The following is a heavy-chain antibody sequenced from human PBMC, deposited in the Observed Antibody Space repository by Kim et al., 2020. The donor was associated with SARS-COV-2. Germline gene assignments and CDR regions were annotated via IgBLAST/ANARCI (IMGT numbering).Heavy chain of an antibody. J-gene: IGHJ4*02. V-gene: IGHV1-69*01. CDR3: ARSAYFDWLSIDY. D-gene: IGHD3-9*01. Sequence: YAQKFQGRVTITADESTSTAYMELSSLRSEDTAVYYCARSAYFDWLSIDYWGQGTLVTVSS.